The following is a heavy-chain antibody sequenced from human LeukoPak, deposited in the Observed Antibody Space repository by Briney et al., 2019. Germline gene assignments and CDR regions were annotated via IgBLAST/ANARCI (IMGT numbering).Heavy chain of an antibody. Sequence: GGSLRLSCAASGFTFSSYWMSWVRQAPGKGLEWVANIKQDGSEKYYVDSVKGRCTISRDNAKNSLYLQMNSLRAEDTAVYYCARDCCGGDCCIFDYWGQGTLVTVSS. CDR1: GFTFSSYW. V-gene: IGHV3-7*01. CDR2: IKQDGSEK. CDR3: ARDCCGGDCCIFDY. J-gene: IGHJ4*02. D-gene: IGHD2-21*02.